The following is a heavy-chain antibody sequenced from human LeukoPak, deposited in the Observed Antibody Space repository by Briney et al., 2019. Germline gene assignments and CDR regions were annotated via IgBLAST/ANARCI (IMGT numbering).Heavy chain of an antibody. Sequence: HPGGSLRFSCAASGFSFSSYAMGWVRQSLGEGLEGLEWVSCISSSAVTTYYAASVKGRFTISRDNSKNTLYLQMSSLRAEDTAVYYCARDPYWMERRSAFDIWGQGTMVTVSS. D-gene: IGHD1-1*01. CDR1: GFSFSSYA. V-gene: IGHV3-23*01. CDR2: ISSSAVTT. CDR3: ARDPYWMERRSAFDI. J-gene: IGHJ3*02.